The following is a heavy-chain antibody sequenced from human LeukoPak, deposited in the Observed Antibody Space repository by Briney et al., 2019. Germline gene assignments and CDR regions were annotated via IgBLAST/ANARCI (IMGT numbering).Heavy chain of an antibody. CDR3: AGRGYSYMDV. CDR2: IYYSGTT. CDR1: GGSISSTSYC. J-gene: IGHJ6*03. V-gene: IGHV4-39*01. Sequence: PSETLSLTCTVSGGSISSTSYCWGWIRQSPGKGLEWIGSIYYSGTTYYNPSLKSRVTISVDTSKNQFSLKLSSVTAADTAVYYCAGRGYSYMDVWGKGTTVTVSS.